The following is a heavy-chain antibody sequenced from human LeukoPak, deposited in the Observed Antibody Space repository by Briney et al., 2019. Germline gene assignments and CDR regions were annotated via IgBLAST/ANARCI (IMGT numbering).Heavy chain of an antibody. V-gene: IGHV1-69*13. Sequence: SVKVSCKASGGTFSSYAISWVRQAPGPGLEWMGGIIPIFGTVNYAQKFQGRVTITADESTSTAYMELSSLRSEDTAVYYCARTSSGLYDSSGYYYAWGQGTLVTVSS. D-gene: IGHD3-22*01. J-gene: IGHJ4*02. CDR1: GGTFSSYA. CDR3: ARTSSGLYDSSGYYYA. CDR2: IIPIFGTV.